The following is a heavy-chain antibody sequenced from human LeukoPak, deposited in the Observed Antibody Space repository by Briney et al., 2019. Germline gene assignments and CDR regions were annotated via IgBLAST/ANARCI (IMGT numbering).Heavy chain of an antibody. CDR3: ARGRYCSGGSCYSADAFDI. V-gene: IGHV4-59*11. CDR1: GVSISRHY. D-gene: IGHD2-15*01. J-gene: IGHJ3*02. CDR2: IYYSGST. Sequence: PSETLSLTCTVSGVSISRHYWSWIRQPPGKGLEWIGYIYYSGSTNYNPSLKSRVTISVDTSKNQFSLKLSSVTAADTAVYYCARGRYCSGGSCYSADAFDIWGQGTMVTVSS.